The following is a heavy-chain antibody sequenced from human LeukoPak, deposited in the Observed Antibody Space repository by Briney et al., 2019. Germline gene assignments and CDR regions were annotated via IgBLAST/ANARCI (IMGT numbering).Heavy chain of an antibody. D-gene: IGHD2-8*01. CDR2: INPSGGST. CDR3: ARVAGSIMVYATFDY. J-gene: IGHJ4*02. Sequence: RASVKVSCKASGYTFTSYYMHWVRQAPGQGLEWMGIINPSGGSTSYAQKFQGRVTMTRDTSTSTVYMELSSLRSEDTAVYYCARVAGSIMVYATFDYWGQGTLVTVSS. V-gene: IGHV1-46*01. CDR1: GYTFTSYY.